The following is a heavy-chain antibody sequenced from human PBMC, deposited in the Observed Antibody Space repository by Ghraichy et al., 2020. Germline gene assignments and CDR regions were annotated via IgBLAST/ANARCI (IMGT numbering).Heavy chain of an antibody. CDR3: ARGAASVVVPIRNWFDP. CDR2: INHSGST. CDR1: GGSFSGYY. D-gene: IGHD3-22*01. J-gene: IGHJ5*02. V-gene: IGHV4-34*01. Sequence: SETLSLTCAVYGGSFSGYYWSWIRQPPGKGLEWIGEINHSGSTNYNPSLKSRVTISVDTSKNQFSLKLSSVTAADTAVYYCARGAASVVVPIRNWFDPWGQGTLVTVSS.